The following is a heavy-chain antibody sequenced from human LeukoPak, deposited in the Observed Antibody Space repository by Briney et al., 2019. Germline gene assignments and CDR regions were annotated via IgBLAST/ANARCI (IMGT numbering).Heavy chain of an antibody. CDR3: ARGATRQSTRNAFDI. D-gene: IGHD2-15*01. CDR2: IIPIFGTA. Sequence: ASVKVSCKASGGTFSSYAISWVRQAPGQGLEWMGGIIPIFGTANYAQKFQGRVTITADESTSTAYMELSSLRSEDTVVYYCARGATRQSTRNAFDIWAKGQWSPSLQ. J-gene: IGHJ3*02. CDR1: GGTFSSYA. V-gene: IGHV1-69*13.